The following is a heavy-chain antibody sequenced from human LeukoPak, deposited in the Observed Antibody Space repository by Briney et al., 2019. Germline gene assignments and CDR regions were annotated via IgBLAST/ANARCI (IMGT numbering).Heavy chain of an antibody. Sequence: SETLSLTCTVSGGSISSSNLYWGWIRQPPGKGLEWIGSIYYGGSTYYNPSLKSRVTISVVTSKNQFSLKLSSVTAADTAVYYCVRGGSAAAAVFDYWGQGTLVTVSS. D-gene: IGHD6-13*01. J-gene: IGHJ4*02. CDR1: GGSISSSNLY. CDR3: VRGGSAAAAVFDY. V-gene: IGHV4-39*01. CDR2: IYYGGST.